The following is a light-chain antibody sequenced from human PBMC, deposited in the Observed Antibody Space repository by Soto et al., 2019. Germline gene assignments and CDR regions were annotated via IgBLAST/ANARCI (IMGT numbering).Light chain of an antibody. CDR1: QSLXND. J-gene: IGKJ5*01. Sequence: VVTQSPAALSVSKGETATLSCRGSQSLXNDFFWDQKKPGKAPGARIAXASTRATGIPASFSGSGAETDFTLTISSVQAQDVAVYYCQQSKNWLLFGQGALLEI. V-gene: IGKV3-15*01. CDR2: XAS. CDR3: QQSKNWLL.